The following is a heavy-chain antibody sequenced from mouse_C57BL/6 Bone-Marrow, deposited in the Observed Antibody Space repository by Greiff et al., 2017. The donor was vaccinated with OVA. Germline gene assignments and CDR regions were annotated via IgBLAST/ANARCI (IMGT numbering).Heavy chain of an antibody. CDR1: GYTFTSYW. CDR2: IDPSDSYT. J-gene: IGHJ3*01. CDR3: ARDDGYPTWFAY. Sequence: QVQLQQPGAELVKPGASVKLSCKASGYTFTSYWMQWVKQRPGQGLEWIGEIDPSDSYTNYNQKFKGKATLTVDTSSSTAYMQLSILTSEDSAVYYCARDDGYPTWFAYWGQGTLVTVSA. D-gene: IGHD2-3*01. V-gene: IGHV1-50*01.